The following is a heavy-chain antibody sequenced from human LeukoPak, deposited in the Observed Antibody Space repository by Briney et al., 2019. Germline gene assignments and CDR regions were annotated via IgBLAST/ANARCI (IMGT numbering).Heavy chain of an antibody. Sequence: GGSLRLSCEASGFTFNNYWMSWVRQAPGKGLEWVANIRYDGSEKYYVDSVKGRFTISRDNARNSLYLQMNSLTAEDTAVYYCASSRSGWLQYNYWGQGTLVTVSS. D-gene: IGHD5-24*01. CDR3: ASSRSGWLQYNY. CDR2: IRYDGSEK. V-gene: IGHV3-7*01. CDR1: GFTFNNYW. J-gene: IGHJ4*02.